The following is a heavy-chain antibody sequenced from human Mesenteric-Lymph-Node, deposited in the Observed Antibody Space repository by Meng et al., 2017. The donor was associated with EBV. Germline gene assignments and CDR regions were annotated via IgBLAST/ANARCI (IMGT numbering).Heavy chain of an antibody. J-gene: IGHJ4*02. CDR3: ARGHPYYDSSGSDF. CDR2: ISAANGNT. D-gene: IGHD3-22*01. CDR1: GYTFSHHG. V-gene: IGHV1-18*01. Sequence: VTLVQPWAELKNPGASVKVSCKASGYTFSHHGITWVRQAPGQGFEWMGWISAANGNTNYAQKFQGRVTMTTDTSTSTANMELKSLNTDDTAIYYCARGHPYYDSSGSDFWGQGTLVTVSS.